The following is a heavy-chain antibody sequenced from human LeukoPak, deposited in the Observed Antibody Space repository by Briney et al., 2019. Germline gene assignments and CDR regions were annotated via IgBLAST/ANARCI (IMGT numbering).Heavy chain of an antibody. CDR2: IYYSGST. CDR3: ARHGKSSGYFDY. D-gene: IGHD3-22*01. CDR1: GGSISSYY. V-gene: IGHV4-59*08. Sequence: SETLSLTCTVSGGSISSYYWSWIRQPPGKGLEWIGYIYYSGSTNYNPSLKSRVTISVDTSKNQFPLKLSSVTAADTAVYYCARHGKSSGYFDYWGQGTLVTVSS. J-gene: IGHJ4*02.